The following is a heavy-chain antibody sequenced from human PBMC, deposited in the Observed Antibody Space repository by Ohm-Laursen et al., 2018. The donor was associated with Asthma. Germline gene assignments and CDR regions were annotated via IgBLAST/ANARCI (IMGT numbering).Heavy chain of an antibody. D-gene: IGHD6-6*01. Sequence: SLRLSCAASGFTFDDYAMHWVRQAPGKGLEWVSGISWNSGSIGYADSVKGRFTISRDNAKNSLYLQMNSLRAEDTALYYCAKDLGGSSSRYYYYYGMDVWGQGTTVTVSS. CDR1: GFTFDDYA. V-gene: IGHV3-9*01. CDR2: ISWNSGSI. J-gene: IGHJ6*02. CDR3: AKDLGGSSSRYYYYYGMDV.